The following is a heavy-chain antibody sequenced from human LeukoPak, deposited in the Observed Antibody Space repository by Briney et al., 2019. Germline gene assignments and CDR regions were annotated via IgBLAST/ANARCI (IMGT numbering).Heavy chain of an antibody. Sequence: SETLSLTCTVSGGSISSYYWSWIRQPPGKGLEWIGYIYYSGSTNYNPPLKSRVTISVDTSKNQFSLKLSSVTAADTAVYYCARSLPLRSSDWLPPPLYYYYGMDVWGQGTTVTVSS. CDR3: ARSLPLRSSDWLPPPLYYYYGMDV. CDR1: GGSISSYY. V-gene: IGHV4-59*01. D-gene: IGHD3-9*01. J-gene: IGHJ6*02. CDR2: IYYSGST.